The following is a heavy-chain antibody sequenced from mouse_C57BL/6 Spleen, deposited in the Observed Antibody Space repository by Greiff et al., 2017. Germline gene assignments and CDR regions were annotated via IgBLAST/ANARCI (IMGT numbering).Heavy chain of an antibody. Sequence: QVQLQQPGAELVKPGASVKMSCKASGYTFTSYWIPWVKQRPGQGLAWIGDIYPGSGSTNYNEKFKIKATLTVDTSSSTAYMQLSSLTSEDSAVYYCARGVYYGKSFDYWGQGTTLTVSS. V-gene: IGHV1-55*01. D-gene: IGHD1-1*01. CDR1: GYTFTSYW. CDR3: ARGVYYGKSFDY. CDR2: IYPGSGST. J-gene: IGHJ2*01.